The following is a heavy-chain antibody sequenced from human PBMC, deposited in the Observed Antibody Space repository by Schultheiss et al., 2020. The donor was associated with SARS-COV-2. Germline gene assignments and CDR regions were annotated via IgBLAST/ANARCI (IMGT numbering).Heavy chain of an antibody. CDR1: GFTFNDYA. D-gene: IGHD5-18*01. CDR3: ARRQDTVNYHGMDV. V-gene: IGHV3-23*01. J-gene: IGHJ6*02. CDR2: VSGSGANT. Sequence: GGSLRLSCAASGFTFNDYAMSWVRRAPGKGLEWISGVSGSGANTYYADSVKGRFTISRDNAKNSLYLQMNSLRDEDTAVYYCARRQDTVNYHGMDVWGQGTTVTVSS.